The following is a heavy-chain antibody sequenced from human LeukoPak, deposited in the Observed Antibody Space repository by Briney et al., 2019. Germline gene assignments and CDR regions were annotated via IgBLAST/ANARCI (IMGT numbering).Heavy chain of an antibody. V-gene: IGHV3-7*01. CDR2: IKQDGSEK. Sequence: GGXLRLSCAASGFTFSSYWMSWVRQAPGKGVEWVANIKQDGSEKYYVDSVKGGFTISRDNAKNSLYLQMNSLRAEDTAVYYCARDRIRYSSSWYRDYWGQGTLVTVSS. J-gene: IGHJ4*02. CDR3: ARDRIRYSSSWYRDY. D-gene: IGHD6-13*01. CDR1: GFTFSSYW.